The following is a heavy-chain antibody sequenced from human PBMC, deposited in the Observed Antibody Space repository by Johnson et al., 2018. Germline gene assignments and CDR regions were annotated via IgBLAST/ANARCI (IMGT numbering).Heavy chain of an antibody. CDR3: PREVVWSHFGYYYYYRDV. D-gene: IGHD3-3*01. V-gene: IGHV3-49*03. Sequence: EVQLVESGGALVQPGRSLRLACTASGFIFGDYGMSWFRQAPGKGLEWVSFIRRNGYGVTREYAASVKGRFIISRDDSKRIGYLHMNSLRTDDTAVFCCPREVVWSHFGYYYYYRDVCGKGTTVTV. J-gene: IGHJ6*03. CDR1: GFIFGDYG. CDR2: IRRNGYGVTR.